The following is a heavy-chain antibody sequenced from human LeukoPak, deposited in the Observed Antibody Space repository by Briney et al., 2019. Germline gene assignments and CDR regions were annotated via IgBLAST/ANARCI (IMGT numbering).Heavy chain of an antibody. CDR2: FSGSGGST. V-gene: IGHV3-23*01. CDR3: AKETYSSGWYPYFDY. Sequence: GGSLRLSCAASGFTFNSFWMHWVRQAPGKGLEWVSGFSGSGGSTYYADSVKGRFTISRDNSKNTLFLQMNSLRAEDTAVYYCAKETYSSGWYPYFDYWGQGTLVTVSS. J-gene: IGHJ4*02. CDR1: GFTFNSFW. D-gene: IGHD6-19*01.